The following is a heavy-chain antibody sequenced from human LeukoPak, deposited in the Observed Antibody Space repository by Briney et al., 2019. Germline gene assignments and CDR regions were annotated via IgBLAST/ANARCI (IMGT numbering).Heavy chain of an antibody. V-gene: IGHV4-38-2*01. D-gene: IGHD1-26*01. CDR2: ISHSGTS. CDR1: GYLISSGYY. CDR3: ARREDSAEWGNWFDP. Sequence: SETLTLTCVVSGYLISSGYYWDWIRQSPGKGLEWIGSISHSGTSYYNPSLKSRVTISVDTSKNQFSLKLTFVTAADTAVYHCARREDSAEWGNWFDPWGQGTLVTVSS. J-gene: IGHJ5*02.